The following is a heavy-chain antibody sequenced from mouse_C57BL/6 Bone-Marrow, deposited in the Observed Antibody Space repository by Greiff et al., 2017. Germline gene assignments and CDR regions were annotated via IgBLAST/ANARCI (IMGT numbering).Heavy chain of an antibody. D-gene: IGHD1-1*01. Sequence: VQLQQSGAELVRPGTSVKMSCKASGYTFTNYWIGWAKQRPGHGLEWIGDIYPGGGYTNYNEKFKGKATLTADKSSSTAYMQFSSLTSEDSAIYYCARRHYYGSSYYFDYWGQGTTLTVSS. CDR2: IYPGGGYT. V-gene: IGHV1-63*01. CDR1: GYTFTNYW. J-gene: IGHJ2*01. CDR3: ARRHYYGSSYYFDY.